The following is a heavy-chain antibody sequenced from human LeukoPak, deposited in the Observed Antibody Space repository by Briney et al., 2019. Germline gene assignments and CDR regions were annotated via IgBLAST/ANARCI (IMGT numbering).Heavy chain of an antibody. Sequence: PGGSLRLSRAASGFTFSNYYMIWVRQAPGQGLEWVANIKQDGSEKSYVDSVKGRFSISRDNAKNSLYLQMNSLRVEDTAVYYCARARTSGDEALAGNYWGQGTLVTVSS. CDR1: GFTFSNYY. V-gene: IGHV3-7*01. CDR3: ARARTSGDEALAGNY. D-gene: IGHD6-19*01. J-gene: IGHJ4*02. CDR2: IKQDGSEK.